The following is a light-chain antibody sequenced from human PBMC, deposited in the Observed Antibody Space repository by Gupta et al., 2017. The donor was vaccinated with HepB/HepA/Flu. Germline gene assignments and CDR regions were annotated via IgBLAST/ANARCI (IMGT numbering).Light chain of an antibody. V-gene: IGKV2-28*01. Sequence: IVMTQSPLSLPVTPAEPASISCRSSQSLLHSNGYNYLDWYLQKPGQSPQLLIYLGSNRASGVPDRFSGSGSGTDFTLKISRVEAEDVGVYYCMQALQTPFTFGPGTKVDIK. CDR3: MQALQTPFT. J-gene: IGKJ3*01. CDR2: LGS. CDR1: QSLLHSNGYNY.